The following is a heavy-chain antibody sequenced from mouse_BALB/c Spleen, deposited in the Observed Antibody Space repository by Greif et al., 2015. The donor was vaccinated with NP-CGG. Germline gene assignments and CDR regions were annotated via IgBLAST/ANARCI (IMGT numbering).Heavy chain of an antibody. CDR3: ARRSYGSSYWYFDV. CDR2: INSNGGST. CDR1: GFTFSSYY. V-gene: IGHV5-6-2*01. Sequence: EVMLVESGGGLVKLGGSLKLSCAASGFTFSSYYMSWVRQTPEKRLELVAAINSNGGSTYYPDTVKGRFTISRDNAKNTLYLQMSSLKSEDTALYYCARRSYGSSYWYFDVWGAGTTVTVSS. J-gene: IGHJ1*01. D-gene: IGHD1-1*01.